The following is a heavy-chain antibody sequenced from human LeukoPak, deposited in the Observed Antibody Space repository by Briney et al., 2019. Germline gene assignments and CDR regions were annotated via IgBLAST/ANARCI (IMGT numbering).Heavy chain of an antibody. J-gene: IGHJ4*02. Sequence: SQTLSLTCTVSGGSISSGSYYWSWIRQPAGKGLEWIGRIYTTGSTNYDPSLKSRVTMSLDTSKNQFSLKLSSVTAADTAVYYCARALGYCSSTSCYELDYWGQGTLVTVSS. CDR1: GGSISSGSYY. CDR3: ARALGYCSSTSCYELDY. D-gene: IGHD2-2*01. CDR2: IYTTGST. V-gene: IGHV4-61*02.